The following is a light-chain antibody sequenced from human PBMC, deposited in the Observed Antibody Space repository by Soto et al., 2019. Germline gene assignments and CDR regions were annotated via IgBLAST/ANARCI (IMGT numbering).Light chain of an antibody. J-gene: IGKJ2*01. CDR1: QNIHSN. V-gene: IGKV3-15*01. CDR2: GVT. Sequence: EIVMTQSPDTLSVSPGDTATLSCRSSQNIHSNLAWYQQKPGQAPTLLIYGVTARAPGVPARFSGSGYGTDFTLTIRSVQSGDFGVFYCQQYEGWPRTFGLGTKVEIK. CDR3: QQYEGWPRT.